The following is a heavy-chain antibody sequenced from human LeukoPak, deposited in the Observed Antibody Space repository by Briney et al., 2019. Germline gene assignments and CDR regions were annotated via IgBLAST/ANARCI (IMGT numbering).Heavy chain of an antibody. D-gene: IGHD3-22*01. Sequence: SETLSLTCTVSGGSISSSTHYWGWIRQSPGKGLEWIGRMYNSGSISYNPSLRSRVTIAVDTSKNQFSLNFNSVTAADEALYFCARNETSGYFDIWGQGTMVTVSS. V-gene: IGHV4-39*01. CDR2: MYNSGSI. CDR1: GGSISSSTHY. J-gene: IGHJ3*02. CDR3: ARNETSGYFDI.